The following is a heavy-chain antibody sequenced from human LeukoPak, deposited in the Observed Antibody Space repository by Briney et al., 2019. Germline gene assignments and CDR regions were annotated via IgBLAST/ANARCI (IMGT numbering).Heavy chain of an antibody. J-gene: IGHJ4*02. Sequence: ASVKVSCKASGGTFSSYAISWVRQAPGQELEWMGGIIPIFGTANYAQKFQGRVTITADKSTSTAYMELSSLRSEDTAVYYCAREGEGITGNYFDYWGQGTLVTVSS. CDR2: IIPIFGTA. CDR1: GGTFSSYA. D-gene: IGHD1-20*01. CDR3: AREGEGITGNYFDY. V-gene: IGHV1-69*06.